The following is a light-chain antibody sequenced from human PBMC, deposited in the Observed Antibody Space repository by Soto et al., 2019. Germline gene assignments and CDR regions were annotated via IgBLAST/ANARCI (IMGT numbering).Light chain of an antibody. CDR2: AAS. CDR3: QQSYSTPYT. J-gene: IGKJ2*01. V-gene: IGKV1-39*01. Sequence: DIQMAQSPSALSASVANMFTITCRASRSISSHLNWYQQKPGKAPKLLIYAASSLQSGVPSRFSGSGSGTDFTLTISSLQPEDFATYYCQQSYSTPYTFGQGTKVDIK. CDR1: RSISSH.